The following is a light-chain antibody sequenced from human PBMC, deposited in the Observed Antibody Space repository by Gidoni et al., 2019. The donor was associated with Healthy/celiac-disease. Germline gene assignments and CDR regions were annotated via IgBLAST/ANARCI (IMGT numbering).Light chain of an antibody. V-gene: IGLV3-21*04. CDR2: YDS. J-gene: IGLJ2*01. CDR1: NIGSKS. Sequence: SYVLTQPPSVSVAPGKTARITCGGNNIGSKSVHWYQQKPGQAPVLVIYYDSDRPSGIPERFSGSNSGNTATLTISRVEAGDEADYYCQVWDSSSDPVVFGGGTKLTV. CDR3: QVWDSSSDPVV.